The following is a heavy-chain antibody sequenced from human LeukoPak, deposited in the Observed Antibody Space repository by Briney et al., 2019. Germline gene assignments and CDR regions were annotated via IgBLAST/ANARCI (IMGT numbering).Heavy chain of an antibody. CDR3: ARGNGDYELANP. CDR2: MNPNSGNT. Sequence: PGESLKISCKGSGYTFTSYDINWVRQATGQGLEWMGWMNPNSGNTGYAQKFQGRVTITRNTSISTAYMELSSLRSEDTVVYYCARGNGDYELANPWGQGTLVTVSS. CDR1: GYTFTSYD. J-gene: IGHJ5*02. V-gene: IGHV1-8*03. D-gene: IGHD4-17*01.